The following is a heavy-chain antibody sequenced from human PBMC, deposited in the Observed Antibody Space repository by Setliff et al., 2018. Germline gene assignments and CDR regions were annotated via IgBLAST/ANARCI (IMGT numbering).Heavy chain of an antibody. CDR3: ARGSGTYASSSRVFHY. J-gene: IGHJ4*02. V-gene: IGHV4-59*01. D-gene: IGHD6-6*01. CDR1: GDFIRDYY. Sequence: SETLSLTCTVSGDFIRDYYWNWIRQSPGKGLEWIGYIYYRGTTNYNSSLKSRVTISIDMSKNQFSLKLSSATAEDTAVYYCARGSGTYASSSRVFHYWGQGTLVTVSS. CDR2: IYYRGTT.